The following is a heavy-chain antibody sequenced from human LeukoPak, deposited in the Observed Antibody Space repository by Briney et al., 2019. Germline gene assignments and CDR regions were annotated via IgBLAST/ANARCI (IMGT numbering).Heavy chain of an antibody. V-gene: IGHV4-39*01. CDR1: GGSISSSTYY. J-gene: IGHJ4*02. CDR3: ATTDSSGYYLDY. D-gene: IGHD3-22*01. Sequence: SETLSLTCTVAGGSISSSTYYWGWIRQPPGKGLEWIGSIYYTGSTYYNPSLKSRVTVSADTSKNQFSLKLTSVTAADTAVYFCATTDSSGYYLDYWGQGTLVTVST. CDR2: IYYTGST.